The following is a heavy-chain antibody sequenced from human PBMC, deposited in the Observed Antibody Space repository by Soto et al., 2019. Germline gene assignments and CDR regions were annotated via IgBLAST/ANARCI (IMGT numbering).Heavy chain of an antibody. V-gene: IGHV3-30*18. J-gene: IGHJ4*02. CDR3: AKDGDYGDYALGYFDY. Sequence: GGSLRLSCAASGLTFSSYGMHWVRQAPGKGLEWVAVISYDGSNKYYADSVKGRFTISRDYSKNTLYLQMNSLRAEDTAVYYCAKDGDYGDYALGYFDYWGQGALDTVAS. D-gene: IGHD4-17*01. CDR2: ISYDGSNK. CDR1: GLTFSSYG.